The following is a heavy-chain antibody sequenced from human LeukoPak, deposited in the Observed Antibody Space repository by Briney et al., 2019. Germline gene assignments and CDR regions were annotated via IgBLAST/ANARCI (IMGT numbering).Heavy chain of an antibody. CDR1: GFTFSSYW. CDR3: PRDGGTSHYFDY. J-gene: IGHJ4*02. D-gene: IGHD3-16*01. Sequence: PGGSLRLSCAASGFTFSSYWMHWVRQAPGKGLVWVSRINSDGSRTSYADSVKGRFTISRDNAKNTLYLQMNSLRAEDTAVYYCPRDGGTSHYFDYWGQGTLVTVPS. CDR2: INSDGSRT. V-gene: IGHV3-74*01.